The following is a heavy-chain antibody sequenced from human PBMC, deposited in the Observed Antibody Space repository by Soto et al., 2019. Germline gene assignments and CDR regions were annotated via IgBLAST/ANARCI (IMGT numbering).Heavy chain of an antibody. V-gene: IGHV3-21*01. J-gene: IGHJ4*02. D-gene: IGHD2-15*01. CDR1: GFTFSSYS. CDR2: ISSSSSYI. CDR3: ARDLTVVVVAADLYYFDY. Sequence: GGSLRLSCAASGFTFSSYSMNWVRQAPGKGLEWVSSISSSSSYIYYADSVKGRFTISRDNAKNSLYLQMNSLRAEDTAVYYCARDLTVVVVAADLYYFDYWGQGTLVTVSS.